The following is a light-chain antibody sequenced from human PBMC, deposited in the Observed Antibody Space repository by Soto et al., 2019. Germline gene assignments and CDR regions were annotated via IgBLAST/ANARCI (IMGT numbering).Light chain of an antibody. J-gene: IGKJ1*01. CDR1: QSISSNF. V-gene: IGKV3-20*01. CDR3: QHYNSYSEA. CDR2: DTS. Sequence: EIVLTQSPGSLSLSPGERATLSCRASQSISSNFLAWYQRRPGQAPRLLIYDTSSRATGIPDRFSGSGSGTDFTLTISRLEPEDSAVYYCQHYNSYSEAFGQGTKVELK.